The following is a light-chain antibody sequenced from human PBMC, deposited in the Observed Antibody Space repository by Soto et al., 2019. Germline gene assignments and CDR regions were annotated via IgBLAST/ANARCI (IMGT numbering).Light chain of an antibody. CDR3: QQRSNWPPT. Sequence: EIVLTQSPATLSLSLGERATLSCRASQSVSSYLAWYQQKPGQAPRLLIYDASNRATGIPVRFSGSGSGTDFTLTISSLEPEDFAVYYCQQRSNWPPTFGQGTKVEIK. J-gene: IGKJ1*01. CDR1: QSVSSY. V-gene: IGKV3-11*01. CDR2: DAS.